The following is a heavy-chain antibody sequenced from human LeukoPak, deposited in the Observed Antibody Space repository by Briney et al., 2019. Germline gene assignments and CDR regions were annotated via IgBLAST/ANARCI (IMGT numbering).Heavy chain of an antibody. Sequence: GGSLRLSCAASGFTVSSNYMSWVRQAPGKGLEWVSVIYSDSGGSTNYADSVKGRFTMSRDNSKNTLYLHMNSLRAEDTAVYYCARGFTHDYGDYFDYWGQGTLVTVSS. D-gene: IGHD4-17*01. CDR2: IYSDSGGST. CDR1: GFTVSSNY. J-gene: IGHJ4*02. CDR3: ARGFTHDYGDYFDY. V-gene: IGHV3-66*01.